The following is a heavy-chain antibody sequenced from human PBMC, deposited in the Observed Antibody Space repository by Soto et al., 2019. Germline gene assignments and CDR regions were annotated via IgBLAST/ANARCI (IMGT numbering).Heavy chain of an antibody. J-gene: IGHJ6*02. V-gene: IGHV1-3*05. CDR3: ARAMAVAAVLYGLDV. D-gene: IGHD6-19*01. Sequence: QVQLVQSGAEEKKPGASVKVSCKASGYTFTSYAMHWVRQAPGQRLEWMGWINAGNGNTKYSQKFQGRVTITRDTSASTAYMELSSLSSDDTAVYYCARAMAVAAVLYGLDVWGQGTTVTVSS. CDR1: GYTFTSYA. CDR2: INAGNGNT.